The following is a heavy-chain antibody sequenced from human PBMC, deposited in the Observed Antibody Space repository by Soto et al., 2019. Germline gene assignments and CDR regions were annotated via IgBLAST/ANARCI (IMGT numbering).Heavy chain of an antibody. D-gene: IGHD4-17*01. V-gene: IGHV4-39*01. J-gene: IGHJ4*02. CDR1: GGSISSSSYY. CDR2: IYYSGST. CDR3: ARIGLTTALL. Sequence: SETLSLTCTVSGGSISSSSYYWGWIRQPPGKGLEWIGNIYYSGSTYYNPSLKSRVTISVDTSKNQFSLKLSSVTAADTAVYYCARIGLTTALLWGQGTLLTGSS.